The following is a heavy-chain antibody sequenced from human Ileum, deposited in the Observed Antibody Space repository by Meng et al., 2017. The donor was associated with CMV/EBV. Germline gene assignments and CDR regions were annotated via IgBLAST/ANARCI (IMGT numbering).Heavy chain of an antibody. CDR1: GFIFSSYS. Sequence: GESLKISCAASGFIFSSYSMNWVRQAPGKGLEWVSSISSSSSHMYYADSVKGRFTISRDNAKNSLYLQMNSLRVEDTAVYYCARDPGSSSIPWGQGTLVTVSS. J-gene: IGHJ5*02. D-gene: IGHD6-6*01. V-gene: IGHV3-21*01. CDR3: ARDPGSSSIP. CDR2: ISSSSSHM.